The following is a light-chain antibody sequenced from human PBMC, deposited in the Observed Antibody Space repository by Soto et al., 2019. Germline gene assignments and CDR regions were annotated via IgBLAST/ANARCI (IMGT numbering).Light chain of an antibody. CDR1: HSVSPW. J-gene: IGKJ1*01. V-gene: IGKV1-5*03. CDR3: QQYSSSST. CDR2: RTS. Sequence: DIRMTQSPSTLSASVGGRVTMTCRASHSVSPWLAWYQQKPGKAPKLLIYRTSSLQNGVPARFSGRGSGTDFFLTISNLQPDDFATYYCQQYSSSSTFGQGTRVELK.